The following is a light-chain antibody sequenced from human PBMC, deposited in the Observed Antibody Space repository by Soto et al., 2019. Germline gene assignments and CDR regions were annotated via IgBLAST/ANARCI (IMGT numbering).Light chain of an antibody. Sequence: QSVLTQPPSASGTPGQRVTISCSGTISDFVVYNYVSWYQQHPGKAPKLMLYGVSKRPSGVSNRFSGSKSGDTASLTISGLQAEDEADYYCSSHTLSSALQVFGTGTKLTVL. CDR1: ISDFVVYNY. CDR3: SSHTLSSALQV. V-gene: IGLV2-14*01. J-gene: IGLJ1*01. CDR2: GVS.